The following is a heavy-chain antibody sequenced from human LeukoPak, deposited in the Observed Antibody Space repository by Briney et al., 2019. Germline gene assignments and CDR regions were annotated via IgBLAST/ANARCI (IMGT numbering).Heavy chain of an antibody. CDR1: GGSMSTYH. D-gene: IGHD1-26*01. Sequence: SETLSLTCTVSGGSMSTYHWSWIRQPPGKGLEWIGYIYYSGSTSYNPSLKRRVTISVDTSKNQFSLKLNSVTAADTAVFYCARGPVGDEDVFDIWGQGTMVAVSS. CDR2: IYYSGST. V-gene: IGHV4-59*01. J-gene: IGHJ3*02. CDR3: ARGPVGDEDVFDI.